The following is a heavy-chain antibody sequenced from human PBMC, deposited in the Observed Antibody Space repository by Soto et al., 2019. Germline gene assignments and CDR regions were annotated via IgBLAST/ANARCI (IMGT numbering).Heavy chain of an antibody. J-gene: IGHJ4*02. CDR2: ISDSGGST. CDR1: GFTFSSYA. D-gene: IGHD2-15*01. V-gene: IGHV3-23*01. CDR3: ARGCGGTCYSRIHY. Sequence: EVQLLESGGGLVQPGGSLRLSCAASGFTFSSYAMSWVRQAPGKGLEWVSGISDSGGSTYYADSVKGRFTIPRDNSKNALYLQMNSLRAEDTAVYYCARGCGGTCYSRIHYWGQGTMVTVSS.